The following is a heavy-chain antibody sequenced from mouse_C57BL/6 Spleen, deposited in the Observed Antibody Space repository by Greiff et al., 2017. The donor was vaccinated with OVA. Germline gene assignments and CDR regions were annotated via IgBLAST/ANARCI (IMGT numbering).Heavy chain of an antibody. CDR1: GYTFTSYW. CDR2: IYPSDSET. CDR3: ARRDWDGYFDV. J-gene: IGHJ1*03. V-gene: IGHV1-61*01. Sequence: QVHVKQPGAELVRPGSSVKLSCKASGYTFTSYWMDWVKQRPGQGLEWIGNIYPSDSETHYNQKFKDKATLTVDKSSSTAYMQLSSLTSEDSAVYYCARRDWDGYFDVWGTGTTVTVSS. D-gene: IGHD4-1*01.